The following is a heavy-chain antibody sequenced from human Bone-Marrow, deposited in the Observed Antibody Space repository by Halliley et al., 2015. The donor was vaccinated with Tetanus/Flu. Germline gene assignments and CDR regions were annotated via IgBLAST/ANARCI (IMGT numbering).Heavy chain of an antibody. CDR3: ATLCRPSSLGGGT. V-gene: IGHV3-48*03. Sequence: SLRLSCAASGFTFSSYEMNWVRQAPGKGLEWVSYISSSGTTIYYADSVKGRFTISRDNTKNSLYLQMNSLRSEDTAVYYCATLCRPSSLGGGTWGQGALRSVSS. D-gene: IGHD3-10*01. CDR1: GFTFSSYE. J-gene: IGHJ5*02. CDR2: ISSSGTTI.